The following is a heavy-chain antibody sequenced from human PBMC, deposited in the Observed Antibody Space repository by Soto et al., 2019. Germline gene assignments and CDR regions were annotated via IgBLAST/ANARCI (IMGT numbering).Heavy chain of an antibody. Sequence: SETLSLTCTVSGGSISSYYWSWIRQPPGKGLEWIGYIYYSGSTNYNPSLKSRVTISVDTSKNQFSLKLSSVTAADTAVYYCARQVVGVVAATTPYYYYMDVWGKGTTVTVSS. CDR3: ARQVVGVVAATTPYYYYMDV. V-gene: IGHV4-59*08. CDR1: GGSISSYY. D-gene: IGHD2-15*01. CDR2: IYYSGST. J-gene: IGHJ6*03.